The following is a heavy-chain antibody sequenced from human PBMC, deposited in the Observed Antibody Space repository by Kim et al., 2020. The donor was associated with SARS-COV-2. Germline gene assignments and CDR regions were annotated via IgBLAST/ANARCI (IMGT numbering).Heavy chain of an antibody. CDR3: ARDQLLGDYGDYFY. V-gene: IGHV1-18*01. CDR1: GYTFTSYG. D-gene: IGHD4-17*01. J-gene: IGHJ4*02. Sequence: ASVKVSRKASGYTFTSYGISWVRQAPGQGLEWMGWISAYNGNTNYAQKLQGRVTMTTDTSTSTAYMELRSLRSDDTDVYYCARDQLLGDYGDYFYWGQGTLVTVSS. CDR2: ISAYNGNT.